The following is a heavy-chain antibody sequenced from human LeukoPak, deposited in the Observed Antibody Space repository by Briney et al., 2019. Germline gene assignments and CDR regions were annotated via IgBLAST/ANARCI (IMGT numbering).Heavy chain of an antibody. Sequence: PGGSLRLSCAASGFTFSSYSMNWVRQAPGKGPEWVSSISSSSSYIYYADSVKGRFTISRDNAKNSLYLQMNSLRAVDTAVYYCARTLGYCSGGSCYAQLDYWGQGTLVTVSS. J-gene: IGHJ4*02. CDR1: GFTFSSYS. CDR3: ARTLGYCSGGSCYAQLDY. CDR2: ISSSSSYI. D-gene: IGHD2-15*01. V-gene: IGHV3-21*01.